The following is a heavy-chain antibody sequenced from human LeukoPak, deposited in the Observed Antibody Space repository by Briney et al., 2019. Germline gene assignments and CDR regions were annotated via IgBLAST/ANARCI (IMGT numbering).Heavy chain of an antibody. J-gene: IGHJ4*02. Sequence: GASVKVSCKASGYTFIVYYIHWVRQAPGRGRDWMGWINPHSGGTNYAQKFQGRVTMTRDTSISTAYMELTRLRSDDTAVNHCANSLGYYFDYWGQGTLVTVSS. CDR1: GYTFIVYY. D-gene: IGHD5-18*01. V-gene: IGHV1-2*02. CDR3: ANSLGYYFDY. CDR2: INPHSGGT.